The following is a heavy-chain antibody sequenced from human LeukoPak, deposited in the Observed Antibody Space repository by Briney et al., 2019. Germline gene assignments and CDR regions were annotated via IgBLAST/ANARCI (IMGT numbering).Heavy chain of an antibody. CDR1: GFTFSSYS. J-gene: IGHJ4*02. CDR3: ATHRLTYDFWSGYLDY. V-gene: IGHV3-21*01. D-gene: IGHD3-3*01. CDR2: ISSSSSYK. Sequence: GGSLRLSCAASGFTFSSYSMNWVRQAPGKGLEWVSSISSSSSYKYYADSVKGRFTISRDNAKNLLYLQMNSLRAEDTAVYYCATHRLTYDFWSGYLDYWGQGTLVTVSS.